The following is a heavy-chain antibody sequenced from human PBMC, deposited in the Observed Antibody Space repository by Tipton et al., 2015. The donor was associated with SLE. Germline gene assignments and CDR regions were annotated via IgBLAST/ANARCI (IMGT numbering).Heavy chain of an antibody. D-gene: IGHD2-8*02. CDR2: ISHTGNT. J-gene: IGHJ6*03. V-gene: IGHV4-38-2*01. CDR3: ARGLVGGGRTLPYLDV. CDR1: GYSISRGYF. Sequence: TLSLTCAVSGYSISRGYFWGWYRQPPGKGPEWIGTISHTGNTYYNPSLKSRLIISVDTSKNQFSLRLRFLTATDTAVYYCARGLVGGGRTLPYLDVWGKGTTVTVSS.